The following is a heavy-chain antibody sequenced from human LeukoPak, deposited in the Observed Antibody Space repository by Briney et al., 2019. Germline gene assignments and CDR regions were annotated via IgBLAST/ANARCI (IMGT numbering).Heavy chain of an antibody. D-gene: IGHD3-16*01. Sequence: PSETLSLTCAVYGRSFSGYYWSWIRQPPGKGLEWIGEINHSGSTNYNPSLKSRVTISVDTSKNQFSLKLSSVTAADTAVYYCARGQGGVYDYWGQGTLVTVSS. J-gene: IGHJ4*02. V-gene: IGHV4-34*01. CDR1: GRSFSGYY. CDR3: ARGQGGVYDY. CDR2: INHSGST.